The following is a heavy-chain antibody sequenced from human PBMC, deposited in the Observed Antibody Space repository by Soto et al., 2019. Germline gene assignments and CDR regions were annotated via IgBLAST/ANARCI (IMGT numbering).Heavy chain of an antibody. V-gene: IGHV3-13*01. CDR2: IGTAGDT. CDR3: ARADVLRFLEWSPDAFDI. D-gene: IGHD3-3*01. Sequence: EVQLVESGGGLVQPGGSLRLSCAASGFTFSSYDMHWVRQATGKGLEWVSAIGTAGDTYYPGSVKGRVTISRENAKNSLYLQMNSLRAGDTAVYYCARADVLRFLEWSPDAFDIWGQGTMVTVSS. J-gene: IGHJ3*02. CDR1: GFTFSSYD.